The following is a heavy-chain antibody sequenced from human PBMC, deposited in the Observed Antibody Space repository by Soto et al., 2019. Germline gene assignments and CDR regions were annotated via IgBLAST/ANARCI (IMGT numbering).Heavy chain of an antibody. J-gene: IGHJ4*02. CDR1: GGSISSSSYY. Sequence: SETLSLTCTVSGGSISSSSYYWGWIRQPPGKGLEWIGYIYYSGSTNYNPSLKSRVTISVDTSKNQFSLKLSSVTAADTAVYYCARAEAIWFGDFDYWGQGTLVTVSS. D-gene: IGHD3-10*01. CDR3: ARAEAIWFGDFDY. CDR2: IYYSGST. V-gene: IGHV4-61*05.